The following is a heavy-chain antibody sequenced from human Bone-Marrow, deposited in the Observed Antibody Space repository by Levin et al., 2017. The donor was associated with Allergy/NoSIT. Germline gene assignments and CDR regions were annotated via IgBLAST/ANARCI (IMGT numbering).Heavy chain of an antibody. D-gene: IGHD3-22*01. CDR3: ARDSVQVVEPAPDDNNQPSLLMDV. CDR1: GFTFTTYA. CDR2: IWYDGSNE. Sequence: LSLTCATSGFTFTTYAIHWVRQAPGKGLEWVAVIWYDGSNEYYADSVRGRFTISRDNSKNTLYLQMKSLRAEDTAVYYCARDSVQVVEPAPDDNNQPSLLMDVWGQGTTVIVSS. J-gene: IGHJ6*02. V-gene: IGHV3-33*01.